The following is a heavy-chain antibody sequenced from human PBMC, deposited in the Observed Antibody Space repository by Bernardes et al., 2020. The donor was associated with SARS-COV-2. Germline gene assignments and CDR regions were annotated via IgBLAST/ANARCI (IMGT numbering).Heavy chain of an antibody. J-gene: IGHJ4*02. CDR1: GYTFTGYF. V-gene: IGHV1-2*02. Sequence: ASVKVSCKASGYTFTGYFLHWVRQAPGQGLEWMGWIRPDSGGTKYAQKFQGRVTLTRDTSNTQFSLRLTSVTAADTAVYFCAKFKVLRHLDWSLSWLEYYSVSWGQGTLVTVSS. CDR3: AKFKVLRHLDWSLSWLEYYSVS. D-gene: IGHD3-9*01. CDR2: IRPDSGGT.